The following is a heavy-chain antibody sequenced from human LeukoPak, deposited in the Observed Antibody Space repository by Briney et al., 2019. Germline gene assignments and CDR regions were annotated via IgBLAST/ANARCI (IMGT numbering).Heavy chain of an antibody. Sequence: ASVKVSCKTSGYTFTDFGINWVRQAPGQGLEWMGRFTTYNGNTNYAQKFQGRVTMTTDTSTTTAYMELSRLRSDDTAVYYCARSLPLTGYINDYWGQGTLVTVSS. D-gene: IGHD3-9*01. J-gene: IGHJ4*02. CDR3: ARSLPLTGYINDY. CDR1: GYTFTDFG. CDR2: FTTYNGNT. V-gene: IGHV1-18*01.